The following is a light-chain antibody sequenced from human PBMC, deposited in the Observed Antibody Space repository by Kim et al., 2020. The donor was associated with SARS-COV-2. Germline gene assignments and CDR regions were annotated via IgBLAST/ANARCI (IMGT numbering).Light chain of an antibody. CDR1: SSNIGNNY. Sequence: QSVLTQPPSVSAAPGQKVTISCSGSSSNIGNNYVSWYQQLPGTAPKLLIYDNNKRPSGIPDRYSGSKSGTSATLGITGLQTGDEADYYCGTWDSSLSGLVFGRGTKVTV. J-gene: IGLJ3*02. CDR3: GTWDSSLSGLV. V-gene: IGLV1-51*01. CDR2: DNN.